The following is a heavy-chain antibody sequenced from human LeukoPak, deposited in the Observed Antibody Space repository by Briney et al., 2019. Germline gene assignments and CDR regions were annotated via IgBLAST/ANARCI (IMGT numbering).Heavy chain of an antibody. V-gene: IGHV1-3*01. Sequence: GASVKVSGKASGYTFTNYAMHWMRQAPGQRLEWMGWINAGNGNTKYSQKFQGRVTITRDTSASTAYMELSSLRSEDTAVYYCARDHGSSKEDDAFDIWGQGTMVTVSS. CDR3: ARDHGSSKEDDAFDI. D-gene: IGHD6-13*01. J-gene: IGHJ3*02. CDR2: INAGNGNT. CDR1: GYTFTNYA.